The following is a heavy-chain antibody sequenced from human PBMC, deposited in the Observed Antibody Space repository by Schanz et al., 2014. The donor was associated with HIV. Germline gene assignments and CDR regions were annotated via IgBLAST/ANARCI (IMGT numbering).Heavy chain of an antibody. CDR2: ITGPGDTM. V-gene: IGHV3-11*04. D-gene: IGHD3-10*01. Sequence: VQLVESGGGLVKPGGSLSLSCVASGFTFGDHYMTWIRQAPGKGLEWVAHITGPGDTMYYADSVKGRFTISRDNSKNTLYLQMNSLRAEDTAVYYCARGSGPYYYYYGMDVWGQGTTVTVSS. CDR1: GFTFGDHY. CDR3: ARGSGPYYYYYGMDV. J-gene: IGHJ6*02.